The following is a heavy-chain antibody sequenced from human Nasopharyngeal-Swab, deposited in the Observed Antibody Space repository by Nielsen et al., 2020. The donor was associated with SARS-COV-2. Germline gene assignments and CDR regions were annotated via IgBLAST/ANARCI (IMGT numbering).Heavy chain of an antibody. CDR1: GFTFSNYG. Sequence: GRSLRLSCAAPGFTFSNYGMHWVRQAPGKGLAWVAVIRYDGSNKYYADSVKGRFTIARDNSNNTVYLQMSSLRGEDTAVYYSTAATAGDYGGYWGQGTLVTVSS. CDR2: IRYDGSNK. D-gene: IGHD4-23*01. CDR3: TAATAGDYGGY. J-gene: IGHJ4*02. V-gene: IGHV3-33*01.